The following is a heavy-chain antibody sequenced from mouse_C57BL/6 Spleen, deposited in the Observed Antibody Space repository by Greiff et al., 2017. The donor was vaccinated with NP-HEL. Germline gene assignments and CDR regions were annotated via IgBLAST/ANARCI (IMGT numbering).Heavy chain of an antibody. CDR3: AKGYGSRGFDY. J-gene: IGHJ2*01. V-gene: IGHV5-17*01. Sequence: EVMLVESGGGLVKPGGSLKLSCAASGFTFSDYGMHWVRQAPEKGLEWVAYISSGSSTIYYADTVKGRFTISRDNAKNTLFLQMTSLRSEDTAMYYCAKGYGSRGFDYWGQGTTLTVSS. CDR1: GFTFSDYG. D-gene: IGHD1-1*01. CDR2: ISSGSSTI.